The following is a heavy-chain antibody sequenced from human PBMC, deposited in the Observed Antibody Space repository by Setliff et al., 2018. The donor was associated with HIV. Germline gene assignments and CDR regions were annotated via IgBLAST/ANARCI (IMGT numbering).Heavy chain of an antibody. J-gene: IGHJ4*01. CDR1: GGTFSSYA. Sequence: SVKVSCKASGGTFSSYAISWVRQAPGQGLEWMGGIIPIFGTPNYAQKFEGRVTITADKSTSTAYMEVNSLRFEDTAVYYCARVFYYSAGSYSLDYWGQETLVTVSS. D-gene: IGHD3-10*01. V-gene: IGHV1-69*06. CDR2: IIPIFGTP. CDR3: ARVFYYSAGSYSLDY.